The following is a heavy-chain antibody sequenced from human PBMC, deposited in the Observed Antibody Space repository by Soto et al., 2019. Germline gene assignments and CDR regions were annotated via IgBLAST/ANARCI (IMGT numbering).Heavy chain of an antibody. V-gene: IGHV3-23*01. CDR3: ATNSGYDFLLDY. Sequence: PGGSLRLSCAASGFTFSSYAMSWVRQAPGKGLEWVSAISGSGGSTYYADSVKGRFTISRDNSKNTLYLQMNSLRAEDTAVYYCATNSGYDFLLDYWGQGTLVTVSS. CDR2: ISGSGGST. J-gene: IGHJ4*02. D-gene: IGHD5-12*01. CDR1: GFTFSSYA.